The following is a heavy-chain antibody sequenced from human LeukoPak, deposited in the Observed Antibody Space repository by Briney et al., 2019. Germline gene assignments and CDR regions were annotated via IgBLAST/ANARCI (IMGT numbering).Heavy chain of an antibody. V-gene: IGHV3-23*01. J-gene: IGHJ3*02. D-gene: IGHD3-22*01. CDR2: ISGSGGST. CDR1: GFTFSSYA. CDR3: AKGLGSSGYKQIDAFDI. Sequence: GGSLRLSCAASGFTFSSYAMSWVRQAPGKGLEWVSAISGSGGSTYYADSVKGRFTISRDNSKNTLYLQMNSLRAEDTAVYYCAKGLGSSGYKQIDAFDIWGQGTMVTVSS.